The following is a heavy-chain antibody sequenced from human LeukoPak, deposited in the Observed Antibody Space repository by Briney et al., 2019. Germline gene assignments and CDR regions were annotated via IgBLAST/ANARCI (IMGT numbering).Heavy chain of an antibody. CDR1: GGSISSYY. CDR2: IYYSGST. J-gene: IGHJ5*02. Sequence: SETLSLTCTVSGGSISSYYWSWIRQPPGKGLEWIGYIYYSGSTNYNPSLKSRVTISVDTSKNQFSLKLSSVTAADTAVYYCAAKNWNYWFDPWGQGALVTVSS. D-gene: IGHD1-7*01. V-gene: IGHV4-59*12. CDR3: AAKNWNYWFDP.